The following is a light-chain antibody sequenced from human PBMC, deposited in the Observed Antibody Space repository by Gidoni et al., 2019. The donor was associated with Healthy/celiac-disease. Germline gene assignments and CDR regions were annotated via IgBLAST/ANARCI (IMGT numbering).Light chain of an antibody. V-gene: IGKV2-24*01. CDR3: THSTQFPT. CDR1: LSLVLSDGHTY. J-gene: IGKJ1*01. CDR2: KIS. Sequence: EIVMSQTPLSSPVTLRQPASISCRSSLSLVLSDGHTYLSWLQQRPGQPPRLLIYKISNRFSGVPDRCGCGGAGTDFTLKISRVEAEDDGGYYCTHSTQFPTFGQGTKVEIK.